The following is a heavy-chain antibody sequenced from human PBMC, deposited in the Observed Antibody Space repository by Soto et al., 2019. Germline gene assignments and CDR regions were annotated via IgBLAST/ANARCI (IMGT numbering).Heavy chain of an antibody. CDR3: ARDPGGYDPPLFDY. Sequence: GGSLRLSCAASGFTFSSYGMHWVRQAPGKGLEWVAVIWYDGSNKYYADSVKGRFTISRDNSKNTLYLQMNSLRAEDTAVYYCARDPGGYDPPLFDYWGQGTLVTVSS. J-gene: IGHJ4*02. D-gene: IGHD5-12*01. V-gene: IGHV3-33*01. CDR2: IWYDGSNK. CDR1: GFTFSSYG.